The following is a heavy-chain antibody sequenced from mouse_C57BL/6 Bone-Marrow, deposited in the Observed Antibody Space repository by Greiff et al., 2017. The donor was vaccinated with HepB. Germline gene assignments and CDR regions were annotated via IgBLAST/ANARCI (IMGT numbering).Heavy chain of an antibody. J-gene: IGHJ2*01. CDR2: ISSGGDYI. CDR3: TRGGDFHYFDY. CDR1: GFTFSSYA. Sequence: EVQLMESGAGLVKPGGSLKLSCAASGFTFSSYAMSWVRQTPGKRLEWVAYISSGGDYIYYADNVKGRFTISRDNARNTLYMQRSSLKSEDTAMYYCTRGGDFHYFDYWGQGTILTVSS. V-gene: IGHV5-9-1*02.